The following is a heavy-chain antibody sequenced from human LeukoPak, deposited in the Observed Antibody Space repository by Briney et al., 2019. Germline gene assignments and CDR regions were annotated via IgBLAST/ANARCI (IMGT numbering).Heavy chain of an antibody. Sequence: GESLKISCKGSGYNFTNYKIGWVRQKPGKGLEWMGIIYPGDSDTRYSPSFQGRVTISADKSLSTAHLQWTSLKASDTAMYYCARQEIRLDFWGVQEGWLNPWGQGTLVTVSS. D-gene: IGHD3-3*01. CDR1: GYNFTNYK. V-gene: IGHV5-51*01. CDR3: ARQEIRLDFWGVQEGWLNP. J-gene: IGHJ5*02. CDR2: IYPGDSDT.